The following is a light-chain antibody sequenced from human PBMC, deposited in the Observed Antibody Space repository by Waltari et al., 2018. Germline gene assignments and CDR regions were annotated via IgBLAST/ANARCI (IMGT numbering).Light chain of an antibody. CDR2: EVT. CDR3: SSFTRSSTWV. CDR1: SSDTGYYNY. J-gene: IGLJ3*02. V-gene: IGLV2-14*01. Sequence: QSALTQPASVSGSPGQSIPISCTGTSSDTGYYNYVSWYQQPPGKAPKLIIAEVTNRPSGVSNRFSGSKSGNTASLTISGLQTEDECDYYCSSFTRSSTWVFGGGTKLTVL.